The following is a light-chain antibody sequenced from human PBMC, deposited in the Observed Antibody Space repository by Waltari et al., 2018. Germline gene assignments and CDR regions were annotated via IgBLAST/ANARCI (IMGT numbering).Light chain of an antibody. J-gene: IGKJ5*01. V-gene: IGKV3-11*01. Sequence: EIVLTQSPATLSLSPGQRGTLSCRACQSVGVNLAWYQQKPGQAPRLLIYDASNRATGIPARFSGSGSGTDFTLTISSLEPEDFAVYYCQQRRTWPSITFGQGTRLEI. CDR1: QSVGVN. CDR3: QQRRTWPSIT. CDR2: DAS.